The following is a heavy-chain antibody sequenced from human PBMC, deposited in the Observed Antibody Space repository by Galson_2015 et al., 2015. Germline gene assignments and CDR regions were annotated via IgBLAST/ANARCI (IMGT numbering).Heavy chain of an antibody. V-gene: IGHV1-69*01. CDR1: GGTFSSYA. J-gene: IGHJ3*02. CDR2: IIPIFGTA. Sequence: SCKASGGTFSSYAISWVRQAPGQGLEWMGGIIPIFGTANYAQKFQGRVTITADESTSTAYMELSSLRSEDTAVYYCARTSSGYYGAFDIWGQGTMVTVSS. D-gene: IGHD3-22*01. CDR3: ARTSSGYYGAFDI.